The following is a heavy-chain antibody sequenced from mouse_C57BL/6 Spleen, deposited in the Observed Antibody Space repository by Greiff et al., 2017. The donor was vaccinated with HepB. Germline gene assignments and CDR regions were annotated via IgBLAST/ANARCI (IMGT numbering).Heavy chain of an antibody. J-gene: IGHJ3*01. Sequence: DVMLVESGGGLVKPGGSLKLSCAASGFTFSDYGMHWVRQAPEKGLEWVAYISSGSSTIYYADTVKGRFTISRDNAKNTLFLQMTSLRSEDTAMYYCARSLYYGSSYEAWFAYWGQGTLVTVSA. CDR1: GFTFSDYG. CDR3: ARSLYYGSSYEAWFAY. CDR2: ISSGSSTI. D-gene: IGHD1-1*01. V-gene: IGHV5-17*01.